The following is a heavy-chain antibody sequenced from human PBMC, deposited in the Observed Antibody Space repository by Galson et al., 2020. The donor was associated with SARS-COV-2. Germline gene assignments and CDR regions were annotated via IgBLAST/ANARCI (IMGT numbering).Heavy chain of an antibody. CDR1: GFTFSSYG. Sequence: GESLKISCAASGFTFSSYGMHWVRQAPGKGLEWVAVISYDGSNKYYADSVKGRFTISRDNSKNTLYLQMNSLRAEDTAVYYCAKDRSGSYYVAGYWGQGTLVTVSS. CDR2: ISYDGSNK. CDR3: AKDRSGSYYVAGY. V-gene: IGHV3-30*18. D-gene: IGHD1-26*01. J-gene: IGHJ4*02.